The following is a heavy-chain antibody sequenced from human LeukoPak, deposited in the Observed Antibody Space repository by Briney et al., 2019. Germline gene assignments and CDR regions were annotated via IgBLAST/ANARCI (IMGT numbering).Heavy chain of an antibody. CDR3: AKKGISAADTFDY. V-gene: IGHV3-7*03. J-gene: IGHJ4*02. CDR2: INPDGNKK. Sequence: GGSLRLSCAVSGLTFSSSWMDWVRQAPGKGLEWVASINPDGNKKYSADSVKGRFTISRDNAENSLYLQMNSLRAEDTAVYYCAKKGISAADTFDYWGQGTLVTVSS. CDR1: GLTFSSSW. D-gene: IGHD6-13*01.